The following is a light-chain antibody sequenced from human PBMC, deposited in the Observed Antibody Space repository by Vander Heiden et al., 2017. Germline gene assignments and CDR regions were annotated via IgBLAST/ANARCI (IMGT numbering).Light chain of an antibody. CDR1: QSISIY. CDR2: TAS. J-gene: IGKJ4*01. Sequence: DVQMTHSPSSLSASVGDRVTITCRASQSISIYLNWYQQKPGKAPKLLIYTASSLQSGVPSRFIGSGSGTDFTLTISSLEPEDFATYYCQQSDSTPLTFGGGTKVEIK. V-gene: IGKV1-39*01. CDR3: QQSDSTPLT.